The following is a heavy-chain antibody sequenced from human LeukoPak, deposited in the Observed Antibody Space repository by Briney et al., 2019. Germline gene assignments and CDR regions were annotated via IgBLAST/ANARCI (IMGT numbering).Heavy chain of an antibody. CDR2: IIPILGIA. Sequence: GASVKVSCKASGGTFNSYAINWVRQAPGQGLEWMGRIIPILGIANYAQKFQGRVTITADKSTSTAYMELSSLRSEDTAVYYCARQLNYGDYDNWFDPWGQGTLVTVSS. D-gene: IGHD4-17*01. J-gene: IGHJ5*02. CDR3: ARQLNYGDYDNWFDP. CDR1: GGTFNSYA. V-gene: IGHV1-69*04.